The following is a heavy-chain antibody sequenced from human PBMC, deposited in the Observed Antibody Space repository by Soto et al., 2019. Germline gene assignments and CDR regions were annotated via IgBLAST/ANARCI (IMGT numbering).Heavy chain of an antibody. Sequence: QVQLVQSGAEVNKPGASVKVSCKASGYTFTSYDINWVRPATGQGLEGRGWTNPNSGNTGYAQKFQGRVTIPQNTPISKAYMALSSLRSEDTAVYYCARDETYYYGSGSYYRPPPYYMDVWGKGTTVTVSS. CDR3: ARDETYYYGSGSYYRPPPYYMDV. CDR2: TNPNSGNT. J-gene: IGHJ6*03. V-gene: IGHV1-8*01. CDR1: GYTFTSYD. D-gene: IGHD3-10*01.